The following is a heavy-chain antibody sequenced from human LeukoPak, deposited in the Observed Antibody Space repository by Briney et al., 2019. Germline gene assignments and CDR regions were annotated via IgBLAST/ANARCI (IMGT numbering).Heavy chain of an antibody. Sequence: SVKVSCKASGGTFSNYTISWVRQAPGQGLEWMGRIIPILGIANYAQKFQGRVTITADKSTSTAYMELSSLRSEDTAVYYCARGIAVAGGPDYWGQGTLVTVSS. V-gene: IGHV1-69*02. CDR1: GGTFSNYT. CDR2: IIPILGIA. D-gene: IGHD6-19*01. CDR3: ARGIAVAGGPDY. J-gene: IGHJ4*02.